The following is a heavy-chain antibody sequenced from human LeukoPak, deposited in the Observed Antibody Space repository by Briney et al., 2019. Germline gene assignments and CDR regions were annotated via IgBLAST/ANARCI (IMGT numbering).Heavy chain of an antibody. J-gene: IGHJ4*02. D-gene: IGHD3-22*01. CDR3: ASVYYYDSSGYYPSDY. CDR2: ISAYNGNT. CDR1: GYTFTSYG. V-gene: IGHV1-18*01. Sequence: ASVKVSCKASGYTFTSYGISWVRQAPGQGLESMGWISAYNGNTNYAQKLQGRVTMTTDTSTSTAYMELRSLRSDDTAVYYCASVYYYDSSGYYPSDYWGQGTLVTVSS.